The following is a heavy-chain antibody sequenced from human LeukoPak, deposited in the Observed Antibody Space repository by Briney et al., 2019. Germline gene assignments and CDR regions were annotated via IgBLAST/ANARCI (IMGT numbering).Heavy chain of an antibody. CDR1: GVSISPYY. J-gene: IGHJ4*02. Sequence: KPSETLSLTCTVSGVSISPYYWTWIRQPPGKGLEWVGYIHHSGSTIYNPSLKSRLTMSADTSKNQFSLKLTSVTAADTAVYYCARVGYSYGYSKYYFDYWGQGTLVTVSS. CDR3: ARVGYSYGYSKYYFDY. D-gene: IGHD5-18*01. V-gene: IGHV4-59*01. CDR2: IHHSGST.